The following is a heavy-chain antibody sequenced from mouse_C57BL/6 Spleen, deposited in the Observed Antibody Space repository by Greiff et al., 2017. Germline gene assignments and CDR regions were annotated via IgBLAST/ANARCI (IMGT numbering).Heavy chain of an antibody. CDR2: ISGGGGNN. CDR3: ARRGTNWAYYLDY. Sequence: EVKLVESGGGLVKPGGSLKLSCAASGFTFSSYTMSWVRQTPEKRLEWVATISGGGGNNYYPDSVKGRFTISRDNAKNTLYLQMSSLRSEDTALYYCARRGTNWAYYLDYWGQGTTLTVSS. D-gene: IGHD4-1*01. J-gene: IGHJ2*01. CDR1: GFTFSSYT. V-gene: IGHV5-9*01.